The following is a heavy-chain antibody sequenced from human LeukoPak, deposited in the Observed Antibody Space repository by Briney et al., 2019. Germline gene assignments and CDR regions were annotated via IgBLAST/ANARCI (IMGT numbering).Heavy chain of an antibody. Sequence: GASVKVSCKASGGTFSSYAISWVRQAPGQGLEWMGGIIPIFGTANYAQKFQGRVTITTDESTSTAYMELSSLRSEDTAVYYCARNSGQQLVTPFYYYYYYMDVWGKGTTVTVFS. D-gene: IGHD6-13*01. V-gene: IGHV1-69*05. J-gene: IGHJ6*03. CDR1: GGTFSSYA. CDR3: ARNSGQQLVTPFYYYYYYMDV. CDR2: IIPIFGTA.